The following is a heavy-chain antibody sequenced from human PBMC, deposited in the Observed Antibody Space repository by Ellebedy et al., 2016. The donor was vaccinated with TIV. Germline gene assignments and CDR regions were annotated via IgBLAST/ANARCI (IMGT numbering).Heavy chain of an antibody. Sequence: KVSCKGSAYSFTNYWIGWVRQMPGKGLEWMGLIYPGNFDSSYSPSFQGQVTISADKSITTAYLQWSSLKPSDTARYYCVKHDGSSSFDYWGQGTLVTVSS. CDR2: IYPGNFDS. D-gene: IGHD2-2*01. V-gene: IGHV5-51*01. J-gene: IGHJ4*02. CDR1: AYSFTNYW. CDR3: VKHDGSSSFDY.